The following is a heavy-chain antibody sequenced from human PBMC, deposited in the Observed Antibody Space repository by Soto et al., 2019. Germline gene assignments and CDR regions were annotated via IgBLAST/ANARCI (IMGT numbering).Heavy chain of an antibody. CDR3: ARYYDFSRFDY. Sequence: SETLSLTCTVSGGSISSYYWSWIRQPPGKGLEWIGYIYYSGSTNYNPSLKSRVTISEDTSKNQFSLKLSSVTAADTAVYYCARYYDFSRFDYWGQGTLVTVSS. CDR2: IYYSGST. CDR1: GGSISSYY. D-gene: IGHD3-3*01. V-gene: IGHV4-59*01. J-gene: IGHJ4*02.